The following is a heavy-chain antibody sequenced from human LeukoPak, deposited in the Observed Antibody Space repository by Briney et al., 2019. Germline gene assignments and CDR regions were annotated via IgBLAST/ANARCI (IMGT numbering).Heavy chain of an antibody. J-gene: IGHJ4*02. CDR3: ARDAQSYVEGSDY. Sequence: APVKVSCKTSGYTFIGHYMHWVRQAPGQGLEWMGWINTNTGNPTYAQGFTGRFVFSLDTSVSTAYLQISSLKAEDTAVYYCARDAQSYVEGSDYWGQGTLVTVSS. CDR2: INTNTGNP. D-gene: IGHD3-10*02. V-gene: IGHV7-4-1*02. CDR1: GYTFIGHY.